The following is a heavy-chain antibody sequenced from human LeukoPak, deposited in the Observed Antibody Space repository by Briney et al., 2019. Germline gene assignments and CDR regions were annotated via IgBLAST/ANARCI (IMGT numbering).Heavy chain of an antibody. CDR3: ARGPSYGRYYYYGMDV. J-gene: IGHJ6*02. V-gene: IGHV4-34*01. D-gene: IGHD5-18*01. Sequence: SETLSLTCAVYGGSFSGYYWSWIRQPPGKGLEWIGEINHSGSTNYNPSLKSRVTISVDTSKNQFSLKLSCVTAADTAVYYCARGPSYGRYYYYGMDVWGQGTTVTVSS. CDR2: INHSGST. CDR1: GGSFSGYY.